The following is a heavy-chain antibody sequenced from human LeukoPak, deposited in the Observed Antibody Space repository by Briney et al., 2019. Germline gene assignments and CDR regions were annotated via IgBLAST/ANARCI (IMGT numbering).Heavy chain of an antibody. J-gene: IGHJ1*01. V-gene: IGHV4-39*01. CDR1: GSSISTSRYY. CDR2: IFYSGST. Sequence: PSETLSLTCTVSGSSISTSRYYWGWIRQPPGKGLEWIGSIFYSGSTYYNPSLKSRVTISVDTSKKQFSLKLSSVTAADTAVYYCARTVGEPGAEYFQHWGQGTLVTVSS. CDR3: ARTVGEPGAEYFQH. D-gene: IGHD3-10*01.